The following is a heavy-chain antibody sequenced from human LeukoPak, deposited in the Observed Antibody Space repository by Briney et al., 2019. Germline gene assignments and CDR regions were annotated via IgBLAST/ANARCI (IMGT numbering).Heavy chain of an antibody. J-gene: IGHJ4*02. CDR3: AREGHAATTIGPPDY. D-gene: IGHD1-26*01. CDR2: ISKDGSNK. Sequence: GGSLRLSCAASGFTLSSYAVHWVRQAPGKGLEWVAVISKDGSNKYSADSVKGRFTISRDNSKNTLFLQMNSLRAEDTALYYCAREGHAATTIGPPDYWGQGTLVTVSS. V-gene: IGHV3-30-3*01. CDR1: GFTLSSYA.